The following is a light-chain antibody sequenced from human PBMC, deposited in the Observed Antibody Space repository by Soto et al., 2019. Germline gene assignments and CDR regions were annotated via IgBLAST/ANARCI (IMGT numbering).Light chain of an antibody. V-gene: IGKV4-1*01. CDR2: WAS. J-gene: IGKJ4*01. CDR1: QSVLYSSNNKNY. Sequence: DIVMTQSPDSLAVSLGERATINCKSSQSVLYSSNNKNYLAWYQQKPGQPPNLLIYWASTRESGVPDRFSGSGSGTDFTLTISRLQAEDVAVYYCQQYSSTPLTFGGGTKVGIK. CDR3: QQYSSTPLT.